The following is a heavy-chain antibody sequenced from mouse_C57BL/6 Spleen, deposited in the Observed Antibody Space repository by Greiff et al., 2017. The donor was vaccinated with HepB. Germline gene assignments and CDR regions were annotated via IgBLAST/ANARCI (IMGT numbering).Heavy chain of an antibody. V-gene: IGHV1-53*01. CDR3: ARWGGYEHFFDY. CDR1: GYTFTSYW. D-gene: IGHD2-2*01. CDR2: INPSNGGT. J-gene: IGHJ2*01. Sequence: VKLQQPGTELVKPGASVKLSCKASGYTFTSYWMHWVKQRPGQGLEWIGNINPSNGGTNYNEKFKSKATLTVDKSSSTAYMQLSSLTSEDSAVYYCARWGGYEHFFDYWGQGTTLTVSS.